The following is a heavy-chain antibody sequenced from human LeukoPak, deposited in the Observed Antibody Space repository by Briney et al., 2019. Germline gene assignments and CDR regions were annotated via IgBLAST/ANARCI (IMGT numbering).Heavy chain of an antibody. CDR3: AALDIVVVPAAPYGMDV. CDR1: GFTFTSSA. V-gene: IGHV1-58*02. Sequence: SVKVSCKASGFTFTSSAMQWVRQARGQRLEWIGWIVVGSGNTNYAQKFQERVTITRDMSTRTAYMELSSLRSEDTAVYYCAALDIVVVPAAPYGMDVWGQGTTVTVSS. D-gene: IGHD2-2*03. CDR2: IVVGSGNT. J-gene: IGHJ6*02.